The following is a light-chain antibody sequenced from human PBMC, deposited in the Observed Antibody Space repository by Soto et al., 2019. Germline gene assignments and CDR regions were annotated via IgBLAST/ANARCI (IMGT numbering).Light chain of an antibody. CDR3: QQSYRSPPT. V-gene: IGKV1-39*01. CDR1: QSISNH. Sequence: IQMSQYTSSLSASVEDRAIITCRASQSISNHLNWYQQKPGKAPKLLIFAASSLQSGVPSRFSCSRSGPDFTLTISSLQPEDLATYYCQQSYRSPPTFGQRTKVDIK. CDR2: AAS. J-gene: IGKJ1*01.